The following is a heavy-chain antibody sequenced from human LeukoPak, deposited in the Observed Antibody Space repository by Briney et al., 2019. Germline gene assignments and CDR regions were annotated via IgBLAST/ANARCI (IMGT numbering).Heavy chain of an antibody. CDR1: GYTFTSYW. CDR3: ARHFGRYCSSNSCPFDY. CDR2: IYPGDSDT. Sequence: GESLQISFKGSGYTFTSYWIGWARPMPGEGLEWMGIIYPGDSDTRYSPSFQGQVSISVDKSATTAYLQWSSLKASDSAMYYCARHFGRYCSSNSCPFDYWGQGTLVTVSS. V-gene: IGHV5-51*01. J-gene: IGHJ4*01. D-gene: IGHD2-2*01.